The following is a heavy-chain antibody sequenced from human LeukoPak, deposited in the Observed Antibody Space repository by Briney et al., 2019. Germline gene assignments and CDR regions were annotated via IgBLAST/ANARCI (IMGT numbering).Heavy chain of an antibody. J-gene: IGHJ3*02. V-gene: IGHV4-39*07. CDR1: GGSISSSSYY. CDR2: IYYSGST. CDR3: ARDYEYYDSSGYYTGRAFDI. Sequence: SETLSLTCTVSGGSISSSSYYWGWIRQPPGKGLEWIGSIYYSGSTYYNPSLKSRVTISVDTSKNQFSLKLSSVTAADTAVYYCARDYEYYDSSGYYTGRAFDIWGQGTMVTVSS. D-gene: IGHD3-22*01.